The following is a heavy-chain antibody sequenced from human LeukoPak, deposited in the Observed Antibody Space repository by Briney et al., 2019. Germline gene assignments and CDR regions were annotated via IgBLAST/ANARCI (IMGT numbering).Heavy chain of an antibody. Sequence: SETLSLTCTVSGGSISSYYWSWIRQPPGKGLEWIGYIYYSGSTNYNPSLKSRVTISVDTSKNQFSLKLSSVTAADTAVYYCARRGHYYYDSSGIGYYMDVWGKGTTVTVSS. J-gene: IGHJ6*03. V-gene: IGHV4-59*08. D-gene: IGHD3-22*01. CDR1: GGSISSYY. CDR3: ARRGHYYYDSSGIGYYMDV. CDR2: IYYSGST.